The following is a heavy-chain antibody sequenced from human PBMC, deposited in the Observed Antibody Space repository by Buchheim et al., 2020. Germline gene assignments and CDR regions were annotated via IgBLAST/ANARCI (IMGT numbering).Heavy chain of an antibody. J-gene: IGHJ4*02. Sequence: EVQLVESGGGLVQPGGSLRLSCAASGFTFSDLWMHWVRQTPGKGLMWVSRINSDGSSTIYGESVKGRLIVSRDNAKNTLYLQMNSLRAEDTGVYYCARDPLLNGGTLDYWGQGT. CDR2: INSDGSST. CDR1: GFTFSDLW. CDR3: ARDPLLNGGTLDY. V-gene: IGHV3-74*01. D-gene: IGHD1-1*01.